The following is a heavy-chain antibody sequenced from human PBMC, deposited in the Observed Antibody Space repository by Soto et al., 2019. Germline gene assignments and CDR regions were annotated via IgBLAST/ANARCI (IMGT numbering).Heavy chain of an antibody. V-gene: IGHV1-69*11. CDR1: GGTFRTDA. J-gene: IGHJ4*02. CDR3: AGARFLVGCFWSNLYFFDY. CDR2: LIPMLRTA. Sequence: QVQLVQSGAEVKKPGSSVRVSCKASGGTFRTDAFSWVRQAPGQGLEWMGGLIPMLRTANYTQKYQGRVTIAADDPTSTAYAELSGLRFEDAPDYSCAGARFLVGCFWSNLYFFDYWCQGALVTVTS. D-gene: IGHD3-3*01.